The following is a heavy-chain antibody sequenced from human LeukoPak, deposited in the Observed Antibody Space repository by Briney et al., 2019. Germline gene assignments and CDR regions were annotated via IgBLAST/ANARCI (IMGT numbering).Heavy chain of an antibody. CDR2: FDPEDGET. J-gene: IGHJ4*02. CDR1: GYTLTELS. D-gene: IGHD2-2*01. CDR3: ALRGVPAAIDY. V-gene: IGHV1-24*01. Sequence: ASVKVSCKVSGYTLTELSMHWVRQAPGKGLEWMGGFDPEDGETIYAQKFQGRVTITADESTSTAYMELSSLRSEDTAVYYCALRGVPAAIDYWGQGTLVTVSS.